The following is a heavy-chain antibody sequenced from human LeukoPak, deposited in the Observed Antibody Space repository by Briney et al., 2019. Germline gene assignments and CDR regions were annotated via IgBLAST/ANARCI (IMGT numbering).Heavy chain of an antibody. D-gene: IGHD2-15*01. CDR2: KNPNSGNT. J-gene: IGHJ4*02. Sequence: GASVKVSCKASGYTFTSYGISWVRQAPGQGLEWMGWKNPNSGNTGYAQKFQGRVTMTRNTSISTAYMELSSLRSEDTAVYYCARGRRDMGYCSGGSCQYYFDYWGQGTLVTVSS. CDR1: GYTFTSYG. CDR3: ARGRRDMGYCSGGSCQYYFDY. V-gene: IGHV1-8*02.